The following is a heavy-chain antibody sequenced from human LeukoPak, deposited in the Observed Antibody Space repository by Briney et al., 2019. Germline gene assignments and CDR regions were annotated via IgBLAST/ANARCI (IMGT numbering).Heavy chain of an antibody. Sequence: SVKVSCKTSGGTFNSHIFSWVRQAPGQGLEWMGRITPVIGSVKCAQKFQGRMTIFADASTTTAYMELNSLTSEDTAVYFCTRVNLRGSQYNWFDPWGQGTLVTVSS. V-gene: IGHV1-69*08. CDR1: GGTFNSHI. J-gene: IGHJ5*02. CDR2: ITPVIGSV. D-gene: IGHD1-26*01. CDR3: TRVNLRGSQYNWFDP.